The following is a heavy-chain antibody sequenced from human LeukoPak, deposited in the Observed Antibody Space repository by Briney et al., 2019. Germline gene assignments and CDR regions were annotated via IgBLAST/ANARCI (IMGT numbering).Heavy chain of an antibody. D-gene: IGHD1-26*01. CDR3: ARDLASGSYYTIDY. Sequence: GGSLRLSCAASGFTFSDYYMSWIRQAPGKGLEGVSSISSSSSYIFYADSVKGRFTISRDNAKNSLYLQMNSLRAEDTAVYYCARDLASGSYYTIDYWGQGTLVTVSS. CDR1: GFTFSDYY. J-gene: IGHJ4*02. V-gene: IGHV3-11*06. CDR2: ISSSSSYI.